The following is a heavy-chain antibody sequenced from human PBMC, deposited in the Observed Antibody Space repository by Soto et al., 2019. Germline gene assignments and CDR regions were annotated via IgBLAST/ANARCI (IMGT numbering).Heavy chain of an antibody. CDR2: TYHSGNP. J-gene: IGHJ4*02. V-gene: IGHV4-30-2*02. CDR1: GDTIRTGGYT. CDR3: AVGPDWFIY. D-gene: IGHD3-9*01. Sequence: TLSLTCDVSGDTIRTGGYTWAWIRQPPGKALEWIGHTYHSGNPYYNPSLKSRVIISVDRSKNQFSLKVSSVTAADTAVYYCAVGPDWFIYWGQGTLVTVSS.